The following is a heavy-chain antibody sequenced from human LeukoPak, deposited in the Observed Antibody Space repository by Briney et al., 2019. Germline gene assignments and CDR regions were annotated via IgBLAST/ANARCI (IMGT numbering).Heavy chain of an antibody. J-gene: IGHJ4*02. V-gene: IGHV4-61*02. CDR3: ARASYSYDINGWVPFDY. D-gene: IGHD3-22*01. CDR1: GGSISRSSYY. Sequence: SETLSLTCTVSGGSISRSSYYWGWIRQPPGKGLEWIGRIYTSGSTNYNPSLKSRVTISGDTSKNQFSLRLSSVTAADTAVYYCARASYSYDINGWVPFDYWGQGTLVTVSS. CDR2: IYTSGST.